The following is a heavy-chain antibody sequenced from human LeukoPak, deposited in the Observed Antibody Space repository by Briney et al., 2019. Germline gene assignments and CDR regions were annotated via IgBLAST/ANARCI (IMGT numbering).Heavy chain of an antibody. Sequence: SETLSLTCAVYGGSFSGYYWSWIRQPPGKGLEWIGEINHSGSTNYNPSLKSRVTISVDTSKNQFSLKLSSVTAADTAVYYCARAPSRAVAGYYYYYGMDVWGQGTTVTVSS. V-gene: IGHV4-34*01. CDR2: INHSGST. CDR1: GGSFSGYY. D-gene: IGHD6-19*01. CDR3: ARAPSRAVAGYYYYYGMDV. J-gene: IGHJ6*02.